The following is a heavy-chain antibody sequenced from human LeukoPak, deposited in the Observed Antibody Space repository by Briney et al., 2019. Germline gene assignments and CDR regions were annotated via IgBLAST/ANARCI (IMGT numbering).Heavy chain of an antibody. CDR2: IYHSGST. CDR1: GGSISSGGYS. Sequence: SETLSLTCAVSGGSISSGGYSWSWIRQPPGKGLEWIGYIYHSGSTHYNPSLKSRVTISVDRSKNQFSLKLSSVTAADTAVYYCAREALYYDSSGYYYYFDYWGQGTLVTVSS. CDR3: AREALYYDSSGYYYYFDY. J-gene: IGHJ4*02. V-gene: IGHV4-30-2*01. D-gene: IGHD3-22*01.